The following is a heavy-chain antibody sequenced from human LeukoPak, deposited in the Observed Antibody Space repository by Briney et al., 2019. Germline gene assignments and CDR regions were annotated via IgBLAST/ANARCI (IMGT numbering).Heavy chain of an antibody. Sequence: GGPLRLSCAASGFTFDDYAMHWVRQAPGKGLEWVSGISWNSGSIGYADSVKGRFTISRDNAKNSLYLQMNSLRAEDTALYYCAKEIIAVAGTLYYYYGMDVWGQGTTVTVSS. CDR3: AKEIIAVAGTLYYYYGMDV. J-gene: IGHJ6*02. CDR1: GFTFDDYA. D-gene: IGHD6-19*01. CDR2: ISWNSGSI. V-gene: IGHV3-9*01.